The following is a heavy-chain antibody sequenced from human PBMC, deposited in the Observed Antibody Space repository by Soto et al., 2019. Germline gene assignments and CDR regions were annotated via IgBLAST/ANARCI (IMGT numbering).Heavy chain of an antibody. CDR1: GGSLTNYG. CDR2: IIPGFGTA. D-gene: IGHD3-10*01. Sequence: QVQLVQSGAEVKKPGSSVKVSCKASGGSLTNYGVSWVRQAPGQGLEWMGGIIPGFGTANYAQKFQGRVTIAAEESKSTGFMGVRRLRSEATAVYYCVRVDATKLGVTNYSGMDVWGQGTTVTVSS. J-gene: IGHJ6*02. V-gene: IGHV1-69*12. CDR3: VRVDATKLGVTNYSGMDV.